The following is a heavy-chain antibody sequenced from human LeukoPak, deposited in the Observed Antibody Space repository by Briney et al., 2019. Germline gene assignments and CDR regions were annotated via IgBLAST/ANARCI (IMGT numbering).Heavy chain of an antibody. CDR2: INGGGSS. V-gene: IGHV3-23*01. Sequence: GGSQRLSGAASGFTFNNYAMTWVRQAPGKGLEWVSVINGGGSSYYADSVKGRFTVSRDNSKNTLYLQMNSLSDEDTAVYCCAKGQGYNYGDSIDYWGQGTLVTVSS. CDR1: GFTFNNYA. CDR3: AKGQGYNYGDSIDY. J-gene: IGHJ4*02. D-gene: IGHD5-18*01.